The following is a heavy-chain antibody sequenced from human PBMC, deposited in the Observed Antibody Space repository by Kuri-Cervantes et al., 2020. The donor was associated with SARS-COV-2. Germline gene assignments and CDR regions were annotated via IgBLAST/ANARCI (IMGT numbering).Heavy chain of an antibody. J-gene: IGHJ4*02. CDR3: ARAESETGHTLYFDS. D-gene: IGHD7-27*01. V-gene: IGHV1-2*02. Sequence: ASVKVSCKASGYTFTGYYMHWVRQAPGQGLEWMGWINPNSGGTNYAQEFQGRVTMTRDTSISTAYMNLSSLRSDDTAVYYCARAESETGHTLYFDSCGQGTLVTVSS. CDR2: INPNSGGT. CDR1: GYTFTGYY.